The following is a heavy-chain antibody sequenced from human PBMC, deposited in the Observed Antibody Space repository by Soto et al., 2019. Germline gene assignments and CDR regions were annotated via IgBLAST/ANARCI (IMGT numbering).Heavy chain of an antibody. Sequence: SETLSLTCTVSGGSISSGGYYWSWIRQHPGKGLEWIGYIYYNGSTYYNPSLKSRVTISVDTSKNQFSLKLSSVTAADTAVYYCARDQVTVVTHGYYYYGMDVWGQGTTVTVSS. CDR3: ARDQVTVVTHGYYYYGMDV. D-gene: IGHD2-21*02. CDR1: GGSISSGGYY. J-gene: IGHJ6*02. V-gene: IGHV4-31*03. CDR2: IYYNGST.